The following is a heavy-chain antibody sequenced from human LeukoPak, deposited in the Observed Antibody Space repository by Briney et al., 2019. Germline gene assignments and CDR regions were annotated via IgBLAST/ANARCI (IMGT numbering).Heavy chain of an antibody. V-gene: IGHV3-7*01. Sequence: GRSLILSCAGSGFTFSSYWMSWVRQAPGKGLEWVANIKQDGSEKYYVDSVKGRFTISRDNAKNSLYLQMNSLRAEDTAVYYCARDAWGSGWPFDYWGQGTLVTVSS. CDR3: ARDAWGSGWPFDY. J-gene: IGHJ4*02. CDR1: GFTFSSYW. CDR2: IKQDGSEK. D-gene: IGHD6-19*01.